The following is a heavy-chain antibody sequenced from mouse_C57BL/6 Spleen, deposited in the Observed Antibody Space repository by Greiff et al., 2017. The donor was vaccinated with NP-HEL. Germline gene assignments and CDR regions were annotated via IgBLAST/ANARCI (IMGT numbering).Heavy chain of an antibody. V-gene: IGHV1-80*01. CDR3: AKAGPPRYFDV. D-gene: IGHD3-2*02. Sequence: QVHVKQSGAELVKPGASVKISCKASGYAFSSYWMNWVKQRPGKGLEWIGQIYPGDGDTNYNGKFKGKATLTADKSSSTAYMQLSSLTSEDSAVYVCAKAGPPRYFDVWGTGTTVTVSS. CDR2: IYPGDGDT. CDR1: GYAFSSYW. J-gene: IGHJ1*03.